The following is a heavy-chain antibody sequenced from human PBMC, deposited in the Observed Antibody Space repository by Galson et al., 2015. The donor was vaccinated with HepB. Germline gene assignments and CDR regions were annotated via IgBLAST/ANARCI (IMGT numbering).Heavy chain of an antibody. V-gene: IGHV3-23*01. CDR2: ISGSGGST. J-gene: IGHJ6*02. Sequence: SLRLSCAASGFTFSSYAMSWVRQAPGKGLEWVSAISGSGGSTYYADSVKGRFTISRDNAKNSLYLQMNSLRAEDTAVYYCARDKAIKHYYYGMDVWGQGTTVTVSS. CDR3: ARDKAIKHYYYGMDV. CDR1: GFTFSSYA.